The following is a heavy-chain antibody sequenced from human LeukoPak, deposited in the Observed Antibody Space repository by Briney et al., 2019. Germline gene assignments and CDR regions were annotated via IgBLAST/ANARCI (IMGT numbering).Heavy chain of an antibody. J-gene: IGHJ5*02. CDR1: GYTFTGYY. D-gene: IGHD6-6*01. CDR2: INPNSGGT. Sequence: ASVKVSCKASGYTFTGYYMHWVRQAPGQGLEWRGWINPNSGGTNYAQKFQGRVTMTRDTSISTAYMELSRLRSDDTAVYYCVRERYISSPNWFDPWGQGTLVTVSS. CDR3: VRERYISSPNWFDP. V-gene: IGHV1-2*02.